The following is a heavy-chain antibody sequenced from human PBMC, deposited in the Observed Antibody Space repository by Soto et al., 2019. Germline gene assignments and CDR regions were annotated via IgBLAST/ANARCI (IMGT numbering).Heavy chain of an antibody. V-gene: IGHV4-4*02. J-gene: IGHJ4*02. CDR3: AGGTDYHY. D-gene: IGHD4-17*01. CDR1: GGSITTSVL. CDR2: IAHDGHT. Sequence: VQLTESGPGLVRPSGTLSLTCDVSGGSITTSVLWTWVRQFPGRGLEWIGEIAHDGHTNYNPSLSGRVTMSVDLSISKFSLTVASVNAAVTADYFCAGGTDYHYWAKGPLVTVSS.